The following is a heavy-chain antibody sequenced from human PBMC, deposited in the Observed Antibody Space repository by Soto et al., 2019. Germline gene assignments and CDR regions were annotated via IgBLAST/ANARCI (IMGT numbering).Heavy chain of an antibody. CDR1: GGSFGGSS. D-gene: IGHD3-22*01. Sequence: SETLSLTCAVYGGSFGGSSWGWLARPQVKGLEWIGEINHSGSTNYNPSLKSRVTISVDTSKNQFSLKLSSVTAADTAVYYCARGEIKYYYDSRPDAFDIWGQGTMVT. V-gene: IGHV4-34*01. CDR3: ARGEIKYYYDSRPDAFDI. CDR2: INHSGST. J-gene: IGHJ3*02.